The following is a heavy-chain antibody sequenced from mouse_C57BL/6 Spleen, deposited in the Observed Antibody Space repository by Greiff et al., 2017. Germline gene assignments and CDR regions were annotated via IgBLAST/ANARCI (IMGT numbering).Heavy chain of an antibody. J-gene: IGHJ2*01. V-gene: IGHV14-4*01. CDR1: GFNIKDDY. Sequence: EVKLMESGAELVRPGASVKLSCIASGFNIKDDYMHWVKQRPEQGLEWIGWIDPENGDTEYASKFQGKATITADTSSNTAYLQLSSLTSEDTAVYYCTTKGLVYFDYWGKGTTLTVSS. D-gene: IGHD3-3*01. CDR3: TTKGLVYFDY. CDR2: IDPENGDT.